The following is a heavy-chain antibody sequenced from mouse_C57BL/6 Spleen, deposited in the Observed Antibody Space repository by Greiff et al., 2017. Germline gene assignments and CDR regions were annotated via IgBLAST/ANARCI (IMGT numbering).Heavy chain of an antibody. J-gene: IGHJ1*03. CDR2: INPSSGYT. V-gene: IGHV1-4*01. CDR3: ARSDGSSYGYFDV. Sequence: VQLQESGAELARPGASVKMSCKASGYTFTSYTMHWVKQRPGQGLEWIGYINPSSGYTKSNQKFKDKATLTADKSSSTAYMQLSSLTSEDSAVYYCARSDGSSYGYFDVWGTGTTVTVSS. CDR1: GYTFTSYT. D-gene: IGHD1-1*01.